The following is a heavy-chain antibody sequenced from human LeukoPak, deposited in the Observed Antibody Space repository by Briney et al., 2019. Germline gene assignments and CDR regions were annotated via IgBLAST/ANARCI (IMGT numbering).Heavy chain of an antibody. CDR2: INPNSGGT. J-gene: IGHJ6*01. Sequence: ASVKVSCEASGYTFTGYYMHWVRQAPGRGLEWMGWINPNSGGTNYAQKFQGRVTMTRDTSISTAYMELSRLRSDETAVYYCARVPMHMVRRDYYYYGMDVWGQATTVTVSS. V-gene: IGHV1-2*02. CDR1: GYTFTGYY. D-gene: IGHD3-10*01. CDR3: ARVPMHMVRRDYYYYGMDV.